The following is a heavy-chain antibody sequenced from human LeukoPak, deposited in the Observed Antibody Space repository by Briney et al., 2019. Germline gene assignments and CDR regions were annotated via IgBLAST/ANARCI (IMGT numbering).Heavy chain of an antibody. CDR1: GFTFSGYW. Sequence: PGGSLRLSCVGSGFTFSGYWMNWVRQAPGRGLEWVAKIEEDGSAKYYMDSVKGRFSIYRDNAKNSLYLQMYSLRAEDTAVYYCASTSGWYEPIDYWGQGTLVTVSS. V-gene: IGHV3-7*02. J-gene: IGHJ4*02. CDR3: ASTSGWYEPIDY. D-gene: IGHD6-19*01. CDR2: IEEDGSAK.